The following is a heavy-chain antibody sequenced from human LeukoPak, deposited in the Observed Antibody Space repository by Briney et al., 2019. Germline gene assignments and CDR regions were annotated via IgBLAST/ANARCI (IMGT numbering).Heavy chain of an antibody. J-gene: IGHJ3*02. CDR3: ARRSYEGSTSAFDI. CDR1: GYRFASYW. CDR2: IYPGDSDT. V-gene: IGHV5-51*01. D-gene: IGHD2/OR15-2a*01. Sequence: LGASLQISCRYSGYRFASYWFGWVRHMPGKGLEWIGVIYPGDSDTRYSPSFEGQVTISGDKSTSSAFLQWRSLRASDTAMYYCARRSYEGSTSAFDIWGQGTMVIVSA.